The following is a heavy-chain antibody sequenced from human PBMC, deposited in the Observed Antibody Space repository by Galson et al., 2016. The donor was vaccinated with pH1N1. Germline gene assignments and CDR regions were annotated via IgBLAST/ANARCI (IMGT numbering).Heavy chain of an antibody. J-gene: IGHJ4*02. CDR1: GFTFSGFY. Sequence: LRLSCAASGFTFSGFYMDWVRQAPGKGLEWVGRITKRPEGYTTQDATSVKGRFIISRDDSKDLLYLQMNSLKTEDTAVYYCTRENHHKFDYWGQGTLVTVSS. D-gene: IGHD1-14*01. V-gene: IGHV3-72*01. CDR3: TRENHHKFDY. CDR2: ITKRPEGYTT.